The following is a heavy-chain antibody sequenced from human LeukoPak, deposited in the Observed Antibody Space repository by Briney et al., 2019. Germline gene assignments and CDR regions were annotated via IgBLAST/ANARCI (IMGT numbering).Heavy chain of an antibody. J-gene: IGHJ4*02. CDR2: ISYDGSNK. CDR3: ARSEEVAGIGDY. Sequence: GGSLRLSCAASGFTFSSYAMHWVRQAPGKGLEWVAVISYDGSNKYYADSVKGRFTISRDNSKNTLYLQMNSLRAEDTAVYYCARSEEVAGIGDYWGQGTLVTVSS. V-gene: IGHV3-30-3*01. CDR1: GFTFSSYA. D-gene: IGHD6-19*01.